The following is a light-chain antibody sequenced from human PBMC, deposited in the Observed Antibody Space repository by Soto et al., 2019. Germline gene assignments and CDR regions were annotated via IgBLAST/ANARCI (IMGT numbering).Light chain of an antibody. CDR1: QSVSSN. V-gene: IGKV3-15*01. Sequence: EIVMTQSPATLSVSPGERATLSCRASQSVSSNLAWYQQKPGQAPRLLIYGASTKATGIPARFSGSGSGTKFTLTISSLQSEDFAVYYCQQYNNWPPGWTFGQGTKV. CDR2: GAS. J-gene: IGKJ1*01. CDR3: QQYNNWPPGWT.